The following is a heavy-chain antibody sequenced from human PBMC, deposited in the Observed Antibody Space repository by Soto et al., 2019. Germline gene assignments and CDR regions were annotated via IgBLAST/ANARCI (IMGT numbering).Heavy chain of an antibody. D-gene: IGHD3-9*01. CDR1: GGSFSGYY. CDR3: ARGALRYFDWLPSTFDY. J-gene: IGHJ4*02. V-gene: IGHV4-34*01. CDR2: INHSGST. Sequence: SETLSLTCAVYGGSFSGYYWSWIRQHPGKGLEWIGEINHSGSTNYNPSLKSRVTISVDTSKNQFSLKLSSVTAADTAVYYCARGALRYFDWLPSTFDYWGQGTLVTVSS.